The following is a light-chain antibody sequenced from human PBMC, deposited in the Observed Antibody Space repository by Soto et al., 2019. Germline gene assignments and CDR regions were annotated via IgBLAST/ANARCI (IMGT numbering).Light chain of an antibody. CDR1: QNISVW. J-gene: IGKJ2*01. Sequence: DIQMTQSPSTLSASVGDGVTITCRASQNISVWLDWYQQRPGKAPKFLIYDASSLETGVRSRFSGSGSGTEFTLTISSLQPDDFANYYCQQYDSSSPTFGQGTKLEIK. CDR2: DAS. CDR3: QQYDSSSPT. V-gene: IGKV1-5*01.